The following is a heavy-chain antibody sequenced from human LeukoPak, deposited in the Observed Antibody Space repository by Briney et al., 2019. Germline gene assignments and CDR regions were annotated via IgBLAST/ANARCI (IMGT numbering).Heavy chain of an antibody. CDR1: GYTFTSYG. CDR2: ISAYNGNT. J-gene: IGHJ3*02. V-gene: IGHV1-18*03. Sequence: ASVKVSCKASGYTFTSYGISWVRQAPGQGLEWMGWISAYNGNTNYAQKLQGRVTMTTDTSTSTVYMELSSLTSEDMAVYYCARDGNYYRGDVFDIWGQGTMVTVSS. CDR3: ARDGNYYRGDVFDI. D-gene: IGHD1-26*01.